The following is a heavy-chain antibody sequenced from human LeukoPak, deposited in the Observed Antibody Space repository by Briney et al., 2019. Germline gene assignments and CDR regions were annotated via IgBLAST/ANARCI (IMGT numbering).Heavy chain of an antibody. D-gene: IGHD6-13*01. V-gene: IGHV3-7*01. J-gene: IGHJ3*02. CDR1: GFTFSSYW. CDR2: IKQDGSEK. Sequence: PGGSLRLSCAASGFTFSSYWMSWVRQAPGKGLEWVANIKQDGSEKYYVDSVKGRFTISRDNAKNSLYLQMNSLRAEDTAVYYCASLDVIAAAGGSDAFDIWGQGTMVTVSS. CDR3: ASLDVIAAAGGSDAFDI.